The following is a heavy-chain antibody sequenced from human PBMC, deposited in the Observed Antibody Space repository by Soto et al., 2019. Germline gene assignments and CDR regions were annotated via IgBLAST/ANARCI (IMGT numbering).Heavy chain of an antibody. CDR3: ARTYSSSWYFDY. CDR2: IWYDGSNK. D-gene: IGHD6-13*01. Sequence: QVQLVESGGGVVQPGRSLRLSCAASGFTFSSYGMHWVRQAPGKGLEWVAVIWYDGSNKYYADSVKGRFTISRDNSKNTRYLQMNSLRAEDTAVYYCARTYSSSWYFDYWGQGTLVTVSS. V-gene: IGHV3-33*01. CDR1: GFTFSSYG. J-gene: IGHJ4*02.